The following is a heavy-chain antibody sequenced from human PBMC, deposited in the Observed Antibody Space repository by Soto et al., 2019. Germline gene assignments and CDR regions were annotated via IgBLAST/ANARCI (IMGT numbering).Heavy chain of an antibody. CDR3: ARGSSSIAAAGERRYYGMDV. J-gene: IGHJ6*02. Sequence: PSETLSLTCAVYGGSFSGYYWSWIRQPPGKGLEWIGEINHSGSTNYNPSLKSRVTISVDTSKNQFSLKLSSVTAADTAVYYCARGSSSIAAAGERRYYGMDVWGQGTTVTVSS. D-gene: IGHD6-13*01. CDR2: INHSGST. V-gene: IGHV4-34*01. CDR1: GGSFSGYY.